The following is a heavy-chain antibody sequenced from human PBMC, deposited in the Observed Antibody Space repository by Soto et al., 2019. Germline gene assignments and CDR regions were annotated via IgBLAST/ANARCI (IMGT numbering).Heavy chain of an antibody. Sequence: GASVKVSCKASGYSFTSFAIHWLRQAPGQSLEWMGWINGGSGNTEYSQKFQARLTITKDTSATTAYMELYSLRFEDTAVYYCARDPSIIQVPGTGWCGDWGQGTLITVSS. D-gene: IGHD3-10*01. V-gene: IGHV1-3*01. J-gene: IGHJ1*01. CDR1: GYSFTSFA. CDR3: ARDPSIIQVPGTGWCGD. CDR2: INGGSGNT.